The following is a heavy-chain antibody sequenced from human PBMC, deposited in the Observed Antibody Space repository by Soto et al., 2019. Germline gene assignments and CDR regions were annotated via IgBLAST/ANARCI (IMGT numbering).Heavy chain of an antibody. V-gene: IGHV1-8*01. CDR3: ARIPNRRLVNWYFDL. CDR2: MNPNSGNT. Sequence: QVQLVQSGAEVKKPGASVKVSCKASGYTFTSYDINWVRQATGQGLEWMGWMNPNSGNTGYAQKFQGRVTMTRNTSISTAYLELSSMRSEDTAVYYCARIPNRRLVNWYFDLWGRVNLVTVSS. CDR1: GYTFTSYD. J-gene: IGHJ2*01.